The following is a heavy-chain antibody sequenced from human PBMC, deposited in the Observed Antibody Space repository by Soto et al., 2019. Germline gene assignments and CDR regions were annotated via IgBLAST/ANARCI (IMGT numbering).Heavy chain of an antibody. CDR1: GFTFSSYG. V-gene: IGHV3-30*18. CDR3: AKERKGIVLVPAAILRYYYYGMDV. Sequence: PGGSLRLSCAASGFTFSSYGMHWVRQAPGKGLEWVAVISYDGSNKYYADSVKGRFTISRDNSKNTLYLQMNSLRAEDTAVYYCAKERKGIVLVPAAILRYYYYGMDVWGQGTTVTVSS. J-gene: IGHJ6*02. D-gene: IGHD2-2*01. CDR2: ISYDGSNK.